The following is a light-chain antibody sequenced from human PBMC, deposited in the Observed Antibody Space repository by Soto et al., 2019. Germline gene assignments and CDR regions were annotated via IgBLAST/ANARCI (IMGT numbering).Light chain of an antibody. J-gene: IGLJ1*01. CDR2: DVT. CDR3: SSFTGSITYG. Sequence: QSVLTQPASVSGSPGQSITIPCTGTSSDVGGYNSVSWYRQDPGKAPKLIIYDVTYRPSGVSNRFSGSKSGNTASLTISGLQSEDEADYHCSSFTGSITYGFGTGTKVTVL. CDR1: SSDVGGYNS. V-gene: IGLV2-14*01.